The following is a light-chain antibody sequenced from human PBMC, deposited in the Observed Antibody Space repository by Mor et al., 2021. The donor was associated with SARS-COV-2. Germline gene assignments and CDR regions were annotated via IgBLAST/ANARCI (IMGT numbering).Light chain of an antibody. J-gene: IGLJ2*01. V-gene: IGLV3-21*02. CDR2: DDT. Sequence: VHWYQLKPGQAPLLVVYDDTERPSGIPDRFSGSTSGNTATLTITRVEAGDEAEYFCQVWEITSDHAVFGGGTKLAVL. CDR3: QVWEITSDHAV.